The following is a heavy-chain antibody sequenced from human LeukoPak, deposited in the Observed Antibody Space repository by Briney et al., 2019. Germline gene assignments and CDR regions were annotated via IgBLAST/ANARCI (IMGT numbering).Heavy chain of an antibody. Sequence: ASVQVSCKTSGYTFTSYYIHWLRQAPGQRFEWMGWSDPKSGATKYEHFQGRVTMTRDTSISTAYMELSRLRSDDTAVYYCARDHRFDWNYLGFDPWGQGTLVTVSS. CDR3: ARDHRFDWNYLGFDP. J-gene: IGHJ5*02. CDR2: SDPKSGAT. D-gene: IGHD1-7*01. V-gene: IGHV1-2*02. CDR1: GYTFTSYY.